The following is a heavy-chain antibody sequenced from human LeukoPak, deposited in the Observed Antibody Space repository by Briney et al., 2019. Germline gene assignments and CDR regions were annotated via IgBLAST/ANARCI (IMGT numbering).Heavy chain of an antibody. D-gene: IGHD6-19*01. CDR1: GFTFSTYW. CDR3: AKDLFGSGWDFDY. V-gene: IGHV3-30*18. CDR2: ISYDESNK. J-gene: IGHJ4*02. Sequence: GGSLRLSCAASGFTFSTYWMSWVRQAPGKGLEWVAVISYDESNKYYADSVKGRFTISRDNSKNTLYLHINSLRAQDTAVYYCAKDLFGSGWDFDYWGQGTLVTVSS.